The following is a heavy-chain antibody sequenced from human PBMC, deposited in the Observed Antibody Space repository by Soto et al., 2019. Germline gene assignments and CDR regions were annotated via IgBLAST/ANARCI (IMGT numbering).Heavy chain of an antibody. CDR3: ARGIEGWYQGRYYYGMDV. CDR1: GGAVSGGSYY. D-gene: IGHD6-19*01. CDR2: IYYSGST. J-gene: IGHJ6*02. Sequence: QVQLQESGPGLVKASETRSLTCTVSGGAVSGGSYYWSWIRQPPGKGLDWIGYIYYSGSTNYNPSLKSRVTISVDTSKNQFSLKLSSVTAADTAVYYCARGIEGWYQGRYYYGMDVWGQGTTVTVSS. V-gene: IGHV4-61*01.